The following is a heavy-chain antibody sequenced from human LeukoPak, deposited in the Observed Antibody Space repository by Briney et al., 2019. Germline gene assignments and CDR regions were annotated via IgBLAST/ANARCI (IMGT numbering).Heavy chain of an antibody. J-gene: IGHJ4*02. V-gene: IGHV4-4*07. CDR3: ARDPLRSSFDS. CDR2: LHISGNT. CDR1: GDSIENNH. Sequence: SETLSLTCAVSGDSIENNHWAWLRLPAGKGLEWIGRLHISGNTNFNPSLNSRVTISVDRSKNQFSLKMTSMTAADTAVYFCARDPLRSSFDSWGQGILVTVSP. D-gene: IGHD1-26*01.